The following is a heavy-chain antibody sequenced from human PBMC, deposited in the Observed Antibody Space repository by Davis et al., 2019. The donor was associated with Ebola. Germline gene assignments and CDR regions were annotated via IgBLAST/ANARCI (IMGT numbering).Heavy chain of an antibody. J-gene: IGHJ4*02. CDR1: GFTFSSYA. Sequence: GGSLRLSCAASGFTFSSYAMSWVRQAPGKGLEWVSAISGSGGSKYYADSVKGRFTISRDNSKNTLYLQMNSLRAEDTAVYYCAKSTDVVRGYYYNYWGQGTLVTVSS. D-gene: IGHD3-22*01. CDR2: ISGSGGSK. V-gene: IGHV3-23*01. CDR3: AKSTDVVRGYYYNY.